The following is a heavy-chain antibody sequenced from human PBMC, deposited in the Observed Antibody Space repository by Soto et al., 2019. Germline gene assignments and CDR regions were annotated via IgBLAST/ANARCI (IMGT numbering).Heavy chain of an antibody. Sequence: EVQLVESGGALVEPGGSLRLSCVASGFAFSDTWMNWVRQAPGKGLEWVGRIKSKTDGETTEYAAPVKGRFTVSRDDSENTLFLQMSSLKTEDTAVYYCVSHCVRITCSPYWGQGTLVTVSS. CDR1: GFAFSDTW. D-gene: IGHD2-21*01. V-gene: IGHV3-15*07. CDR2: IKSKTDGETT. J-gene: IGHJ4*02. CDR3: VSHCVRITCSPY.